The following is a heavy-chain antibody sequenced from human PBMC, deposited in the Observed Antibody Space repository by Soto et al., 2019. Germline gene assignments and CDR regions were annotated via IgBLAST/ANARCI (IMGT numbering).Heavy chain of an antibody. CDR2: ISGSGGST. V-gene: IGHV3-23*01. CDR3: AKPPRAESSGSIYAEYFHH. CDR1: GFTFSSYA. Sequence: PGRSLRLSCAASGFTFSSYAMSWVRQAPGKGLEWVSAISGSGGSTYYADSVKGRFTISRDNSKNTLYLQMNSLRAEDTAVYYCAKPPRAESSGSIYAEYFHHWGQGTLVTVSS. J-gene: IGHJ1*01. D-gene: IGHD3-22*01.